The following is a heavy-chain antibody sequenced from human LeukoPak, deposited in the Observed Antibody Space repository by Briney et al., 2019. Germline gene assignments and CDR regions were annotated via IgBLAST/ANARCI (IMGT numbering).Heavy chain of an antibody. CDR3: ARVSGSITMIVVVSYDY. J-gene: IGHJ4*02. D-gene: IGHD3-22*01. V-gene: IGHV1-18*01. CDR2: ISAYNGNT. Sequence: GASVKVSCKASGYTFTSYGISWVRQAPGQGLEWVGWISAYNGNTNYAQKLQGRVTMTTDTSTSTAYMELRSLRSDDTAVYYCARVSGSITMIVVVSYDYWGQGTLVTVSS. CDR1: GYTFTSYG.